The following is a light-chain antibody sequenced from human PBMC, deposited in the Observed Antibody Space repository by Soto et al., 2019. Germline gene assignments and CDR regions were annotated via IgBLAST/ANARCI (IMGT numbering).Light chain of an antibody. CDR1: SSDVGAYNY. CDR2: EVT. Sequence: QSALTQPPSASGSPGQSVTISCTGTSSDVGAYNYVSWYHQHAGKAPTLVIYEVTNRPSGVPDRCSGSTSANTAPLTVSCPPSDDEDDYYCRSFASSTTRVFGGGTKVTVL. V-gene: IGLV2-8*01. J-gene: IGLJ3*02. CDR3: RSFASSTTRV.